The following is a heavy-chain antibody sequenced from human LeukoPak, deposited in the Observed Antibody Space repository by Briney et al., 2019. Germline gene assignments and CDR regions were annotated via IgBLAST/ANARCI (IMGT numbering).Heavy chain of an antibody. Sequence: SVKVSCKASGGTSSSYAISWVRQAPGQGLEWMGGIIPIFGTANYAQKFQGRVTITADKSTSTAYMELSSLRSEDTAVYYCARDVGATRLDYWGQGTLVTVSS. CDR2: IIPIFGTA. CDR3: ARDVGATRLDY. V-gene: IGHV1-69*06. J-gene: IGHJ4*02. D-gene: IGHD1-26*01. CDR1: GGTSSSYA.